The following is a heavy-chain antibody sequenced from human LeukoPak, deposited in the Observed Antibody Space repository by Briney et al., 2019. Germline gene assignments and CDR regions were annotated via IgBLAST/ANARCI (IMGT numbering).Heavy chain of an antibody. CDR1: GFTSSSYG. CDR2: ISYDGSNK. CDR3: AKGSGWPDY. V-gene: IGHV3-30*18. Sequence: GGSLRLSCAASGFTSSSYGMHWVRQAPGKGLEWVAVISYDGSNKYYADSVKGRFTISRDNSKNTLYLQMNSLRAEDTAVYYCAKGSGWPDYWGQGTLVTVSS. D-gene: IGHD6-19*01. J-gene: IGHJ4*02.